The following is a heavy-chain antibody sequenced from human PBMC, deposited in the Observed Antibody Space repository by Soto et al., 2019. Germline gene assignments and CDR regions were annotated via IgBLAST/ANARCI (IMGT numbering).Heavy chain of an antibody. J-gene: IGHJ4*02. CDR2: IYYSGST. V-gene: IGHV4-59*08. Sequence: SETLSLTCTGSGGSISSYYWSWIRQPPGKGLEWIGYIYYSGSTNYNPSLKSRVTISVDTSKNQFSLKLSSVTAADTAVYYCARVGGGFIAAAGTTEYYFDYWGQGTLVTVSS. CDR1: GGSISSYY. CDR3: ARVGGGFIAAAGTTEYYFDY. D-gene: IGHD6-13*01.